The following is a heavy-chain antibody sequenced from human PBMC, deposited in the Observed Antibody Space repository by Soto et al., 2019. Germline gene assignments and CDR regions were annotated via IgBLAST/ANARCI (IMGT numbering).Heavy chain of an antibody. J-gene: IGHJ6*02. V-gene: IGHV3-23*01. Sequence: GGSLRLSCAASGFTFSNFAMSWVRQAPGKGLEWVSTFSGSGGITYYADSVKGRFTISRDNSKNTLFLQMNSLRAEDTAVYYCAKNPLIVGVMWGMDVWGQGTTVTVSS. D-gene: IGHD1-26*01. CDR2: FSGSGGIT. CDR3: AKNPLIVGVMWGMDV. CDR1: GFTFSNFA.